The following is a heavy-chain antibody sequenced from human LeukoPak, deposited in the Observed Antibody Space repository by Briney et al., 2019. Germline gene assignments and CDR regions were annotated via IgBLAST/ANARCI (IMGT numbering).Heavy chain of an antibody. D-gene: IGHD1-26*01. Sequence: GGSLRLSCAASGFTFSSYAMHWVRQAPGKGLEWVAVISYDGSNKYYADSVKGRFTISRDNSKNTLYLQMNSLRAEDTAVYYCARGPPYSGTSPRTYSMDVWGKGTTVTVS. J-gene: IGHJ6*03. CDR1: GFTFSSYA. CDR3: ARGPPYSGTSPRTYSMDV. CDR2: ISYDGSNK. V-gene: IGHV3-30-3*01.